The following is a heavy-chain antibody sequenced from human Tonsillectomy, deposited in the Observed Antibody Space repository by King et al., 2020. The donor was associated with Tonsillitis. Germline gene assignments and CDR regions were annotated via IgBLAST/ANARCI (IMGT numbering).Heavy chain of an antibody. V-gene: IGHV3-66*01. Sequence: VQLVESGGGLVQPGGSLRLSGAASGFTVSSNYMSGVRQAPGKGREGVSVIYSGGSTYYADSVKGRFTISRDNSKNPLYLQMNSLRAEEPAVYYCSRVLASVYWGQGTLVTVSS. D-gene: IGHD5-12*01. CDR2: IYSGGST. J-gene: IGHJ4*02. CDR3: SRVLASVY. CDR1: GFTVSSNY.